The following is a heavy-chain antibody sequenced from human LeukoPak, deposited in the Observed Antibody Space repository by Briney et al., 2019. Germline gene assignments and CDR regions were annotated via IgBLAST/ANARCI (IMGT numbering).Heavy chain of an antibody. V-gene: IGHV4-59*08. J-gene: IGHJ5*02. CDR1: GGSISSYY. CDR2: IYYSGST. D-gene: IGHD3-3*01. Sequence: SETLSLTCTASGGSISSYYWSWIRQPPGKGLEWIGFIYYSGSTNYNPSLKSRVTISVDTSKDQFSLKLSSVTAADTAVYYCARHGSQRNYDFWSGPNWFDPWGQGTLVTVSS. CDR3: ARHGSQRNYDFWSGPNWFDP.